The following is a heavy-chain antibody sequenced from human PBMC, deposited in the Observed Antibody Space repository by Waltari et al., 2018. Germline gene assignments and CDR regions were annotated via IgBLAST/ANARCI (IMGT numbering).Heavy chain of an antibody. CDR1: GGTFSSYT. CDR2: IIPIRGIA. CDR3: ARTLYSSGWYPGGY. J-gene: IGHJ4*02. D-gene: IGHD6-19*01. V-gene: IGHV1-69*02. Sequence: QVQLVQSGAEVKKPGSSVKVSCKASGGTFSSYTISWVRQAPGQGLEWMGRIIPIRGIANYAQKFQGRVTITADKSTSTAYMELSSLRSEDTAVYYCARTLYSSGWYPGGYWGQGTLVTVSS.